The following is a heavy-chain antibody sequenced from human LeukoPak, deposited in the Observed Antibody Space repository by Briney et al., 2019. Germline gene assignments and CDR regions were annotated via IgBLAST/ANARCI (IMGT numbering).Heavy chain of an antibody. Sequence: ASVKVSCKASGYTLTSYDINWVRQATGQGLEWMGWMNPNSGRTGYAQNFQGRITITRNTSISTAYMELSSLRSEDTAVYYCTRESSSRYFDYWGQGTLVTVSS. V-gene: IGHV1-8*01. CDR1: GYTLTSYD. J-gene: IGHJ4*02. CDR3: TRESSSRYFDY. CDR2: MNPNSGRT.